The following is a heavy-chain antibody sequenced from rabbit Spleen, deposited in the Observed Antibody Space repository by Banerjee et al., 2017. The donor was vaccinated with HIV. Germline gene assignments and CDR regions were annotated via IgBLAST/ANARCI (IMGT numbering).Heavy chain of an antibody. CDR2: IYAGSSGST. CDR3: ARGSAAMTMVITGYYLTL. V-gene: IGHV1S45*01. Sequence: QEQLVESGGGLVQPEGSLTLTCTASGFSFSSSYYMCWVRQAPGKGLEWIACIYAGSSGSTYYASWAKGRFTVSKTSSTTVTLQMTSLTAADTATYVCARGSAAMTMVITGYYLTLWGPGTLVTVS. J-gene: IGHJ4*01. CDR1: GFSFSSSYY. D-gene: IGHD2-1*01.